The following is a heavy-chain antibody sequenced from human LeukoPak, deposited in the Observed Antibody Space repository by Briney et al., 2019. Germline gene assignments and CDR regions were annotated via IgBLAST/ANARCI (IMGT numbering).Heavy chain of an antibody. CDR3: AKWSGNRPLYYFDY. V-gene: IGHV3-30*18. CDR1: GFTFSTYA. J-gene: IGHJ4*02. Sequence: PGGSLRLSCAASGFTFSTYAMSWVRQASGKGLEWVAAISSSDGNSKYYADSVKGRFTISRDNSKNTVYLQMNSLRADDTAVYYCAKWSGNRPLYYFDYWGQGTLVTVSS. D-gene: IGHD3-3*01. CDR2: ISSSDGNSK.